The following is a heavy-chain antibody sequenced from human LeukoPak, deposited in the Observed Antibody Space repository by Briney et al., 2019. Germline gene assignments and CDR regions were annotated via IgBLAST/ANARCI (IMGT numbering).Heavy chain of an antibody. CDR2: ISDSAST. Sequence: PGGSLRLSCAASGFTFSTYAMTWVRQAPGKGLEWVSSISDSASTYYADSVKGRFTISRDNSKNTLYLQMNSLRPEDTAVYYCAKIPSLRDCRRTSCLYYFDLWGRGTLVTVSS. CDR3: AKIPSLRDCRRTSCLYYFDL. V-gene: IGHV3-23*01. CDR1: GFTFSTYA. J-gene: IGHJ4*01. D-gene: IGHD2-2*01.